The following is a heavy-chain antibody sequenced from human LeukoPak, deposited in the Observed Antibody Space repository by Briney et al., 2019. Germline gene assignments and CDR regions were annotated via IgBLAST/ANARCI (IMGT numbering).Heavy chain of an antibody. Sequence: ETLSLTCTVSGGSISSYYWSWIRQPPGKGLEWIGYIYYSGSTNYNPSLKSRVTISVDTSKNQFSLKLSSVTAADTAVYYCARILVVVPAAIKGGWFDPWGQGTLVTVSS. CDR2: IYYSGST. J-gene: IGHJ5*02. CDR3: ARILVVVPAAIKGGWFDP. CDR1: GGSISSYY. V-gene: IGHV4-59*01. D-gene: IGHD2-2*02.